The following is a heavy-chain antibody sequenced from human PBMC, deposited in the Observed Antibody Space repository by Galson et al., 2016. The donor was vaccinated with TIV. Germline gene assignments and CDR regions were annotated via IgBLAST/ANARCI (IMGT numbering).Heavy chain of an antibody. CDR3: ARAIGADDCY. D-gene: IGHD6-13*01. CDR2: IKQDGSVK. V-gene: IGHV3-7*04. Sequence: SLRLSCAASGFAVSSNQMNWVRQAPGKGLEWVANIKQDGSVKYYVDSVKGRFTISRDNAKNSLYLQMNSLRAEDTAVYYCARAIGADDCYWGQGPLVTVSS. J-gene: IGHJ1*01. CDR1: GFAVSSNQ.